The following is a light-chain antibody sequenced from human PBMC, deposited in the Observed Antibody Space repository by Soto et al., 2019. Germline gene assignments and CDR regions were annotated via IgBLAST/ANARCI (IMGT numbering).Light chain of an antibody. CDR2: AAS. V-gene: IGKV1-39*01. Sequence: DIQMKHSPSSLSASVGDRVTITCRASQSITNSLNWYQHKPGKAPTLVVYAASSLQSGVPSRFSGSGSGTDVTLTISSLQPEDFAPYFCQQGHSMPFTFGPGTKVDIK. CDR1: QSITNS. CDR3: QQGHSMPFT. J-gene: IGKJ3*01.